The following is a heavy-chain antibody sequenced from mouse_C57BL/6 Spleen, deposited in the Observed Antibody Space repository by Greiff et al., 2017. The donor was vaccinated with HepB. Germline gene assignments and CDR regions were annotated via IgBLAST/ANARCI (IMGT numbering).Heavy chain of an antibody. CDR1: GFNFKDDY. V-gene: IGHV14-4*01. Sequence: VQLQQSGAELVRPGASVKLSCTASGFNFKDDYMHWVKQRPEQGLEWIGWIDPENGDTEYAAKFQGKATITADTSSNTTYLQHSSLTSEDTAVYYCTEICYYGSSYEAMDYWGQGTSVTVSS. CDR3: TEICYYGSSYEAMDY. J-gene: IGHJ4*01. D-gene: IGHD1-1*01. CDR2: IDPENGDT.